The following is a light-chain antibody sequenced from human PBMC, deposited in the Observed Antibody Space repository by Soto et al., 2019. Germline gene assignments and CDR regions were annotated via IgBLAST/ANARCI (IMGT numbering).Light chain of an antibody. CDR1: QSFSSN. Sequence: ELVMKHSPATLSVSPCERATLSFSASQSFSSNVAWYQQKPGQAPRLLIYGTSTRVTGIPARFSGSGSGTEFTLTISSLQSEDFAVYYCQQYYNWPLTFGGGTKV. J-gene: IGKJ4*01. CDR3: QQYYNWPLT. CDR2: GTS. V-gene: IGKV3-15*01.